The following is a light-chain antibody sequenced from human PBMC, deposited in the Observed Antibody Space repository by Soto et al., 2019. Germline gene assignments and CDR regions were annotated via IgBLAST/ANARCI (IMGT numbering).Light chain of an antibody. CDR1: QSVSSN. V-gene: IGKV3-15*01. J-gene: IGKJ5*01. CDR2: GAS. CDR3: QQRHMWPIT. Sequence: EIVMTQSPATLSVSPVEIATLSCRASQSVSSNLAWYQQKPGQAPRLLIYGASTRATGIPARFSGSGSGTDFTLTISSLEPEDSAVYYCQQRHMWPITFGQGTRREIK.